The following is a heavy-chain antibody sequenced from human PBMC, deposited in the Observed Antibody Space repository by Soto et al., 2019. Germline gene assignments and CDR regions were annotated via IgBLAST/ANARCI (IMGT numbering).Heavy chain of an antibody. Sequence: GGSLRLSCAASGFTFSSYAMHWVRQAPGKGLEYVSAISSNGGSTYYANSVKGRFTISRDNSKNTLYLQMGSLRAEDMAVYYCAREGNYYGSGSYYGYYYGMDVWGQGTTVTVSS. CDR3: AREGNYYGSGSYYGYYYGMDV. CDR1: GFTFSSYA. J-gene: IGHJ6*02. V-gene: IGHV3-64*01. D-gene: IGHD3-10*01. CDR2: ISSNGGST.